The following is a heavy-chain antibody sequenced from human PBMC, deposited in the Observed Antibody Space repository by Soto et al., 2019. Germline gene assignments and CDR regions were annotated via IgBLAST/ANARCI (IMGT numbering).Heavy chain of an antibody. D-gene: IGHD2-15*01. Sequence: SETLSLTCPVSGGSISSGDYYWSWIRQPPGKGLEWIGYIYYSGTTYYNPSLQSRVTISVDTSKNQFSLKLSSVTAADTAVYYCATGYSYFDYWGQGTLVTVS. CDR3: ATGYSYFDY. V-gene: IGHV4-30-4*01. CDR1: GGSISSGDYY. CDR2: IYYSGTT. J-gene: IGHJ4*02.